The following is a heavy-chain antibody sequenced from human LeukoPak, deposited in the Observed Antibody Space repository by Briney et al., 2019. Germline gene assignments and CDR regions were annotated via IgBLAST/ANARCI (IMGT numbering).Heavy chain of an antibody. CDR3: ATSTPSRGPAFDI. CDR1: DGSISSYY. CDR2: IYYSGST. Sequence: PSETLSLTCTVSDGSISSYYSSWIRQPPGKGLEWIGYIYYSGSTNYNPSLKSRVTISVDTSKTQFSLKLSSVTAADTAVYYCATSTPSRGPAFDIWGQGTMVTVSS. V-gene: IGHV4-59*08. J-gene: IGHJ3*02. D-gene: IGHD2-2*01.